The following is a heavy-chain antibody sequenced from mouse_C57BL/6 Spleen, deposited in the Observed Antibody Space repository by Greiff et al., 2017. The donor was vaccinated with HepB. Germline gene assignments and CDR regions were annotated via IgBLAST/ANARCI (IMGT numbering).Heavy chain of an antibody. Sequence: DVKLVESGGGLVQPGASLRLSCAASGFTFNDYQMSWVRQAPGKAPEWLALIRNKANGYTTEYTASVKGRFTISRDNSQNILYLQMNTLRAEDRATYYCVKAVSSGSSYTWFAYWGQGTLVTVSA. V-gene: IGHV7-4*01. CDR1: GFTFNDYQ. J-gene: IGHJ3*01. CDR2: IRNKANGYTT. D-gene: IGHD1-1*01. CDR3: VKAVSSGSSYTWFAY.